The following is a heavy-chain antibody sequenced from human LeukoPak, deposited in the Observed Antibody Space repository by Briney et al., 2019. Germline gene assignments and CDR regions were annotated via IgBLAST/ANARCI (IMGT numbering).Heavy chain of an antibody. CDR1: GYTFTGYY. D-gene: IGHD3-9*01. Sequence: GASVKVSCKASGYTFTGYYMHWVRQAPGQGLEWMAWINPNSGGTNYAQKFQGRVTMTRDTSISTAYMELSRLRSDDTAVYYCATWGDILTGYYNGEFDYWGQGTLVTVSS. CDR3: ATWGDILTGYYNGEFDY. V-gene: IGHV1-2*02. CDR2: INPNSGGT. J-gene: IGHJ4*02.